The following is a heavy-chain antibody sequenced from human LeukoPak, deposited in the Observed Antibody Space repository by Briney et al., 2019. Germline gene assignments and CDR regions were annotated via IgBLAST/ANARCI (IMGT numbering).Heavy chain of an antibody. CDR1: GYTLTSYA. CDR3: ARKAVAAYYFDY. CDR2: INAGNGNT. J-gene: IGHJ4*02. V-gene: IGHV1-3*01. D-gene: IGHD6-19*01. Sequence: GASVKVSCKASGYTLTSYAMHWVRQAPGQRLEWMGWINAGNGNTKYSQKFQGRVTITRDTSASTAYMELSSLRSEDTAVYYCARKAVAAYYFDYWGQGTLVTVSS.